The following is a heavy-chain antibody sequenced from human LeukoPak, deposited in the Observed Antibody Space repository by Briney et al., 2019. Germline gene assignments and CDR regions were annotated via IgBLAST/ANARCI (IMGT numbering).Heavy chain of an antibody. CDR3: ASQIVVVPAANFRPVDY. D-gene: IGHD2-2*01. V-gene: IGHV3-21*01. CDR1: GFTFGDYA. Sequence: GGSLRLSCTASGFTFGDYAMSWVRQAPGKGLEWVSSISSSSSYIYYADSVKGRFTISRDNAKNSLYLQMNSLRAEDTAVYYCASQIVVVPAANFRPVDYWGQGTLVTVSS. CDR2: ISSSSSYI. J-gene: IGHJ4*02.